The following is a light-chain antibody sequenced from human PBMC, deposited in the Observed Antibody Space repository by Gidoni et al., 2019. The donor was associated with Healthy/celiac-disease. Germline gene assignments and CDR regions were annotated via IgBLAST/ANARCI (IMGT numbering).Light chain of an antibody. Sequence: EIVKTQSPATLSVSPGERATLSCRASQSVSSNLAGYQQKPGQAPRLLIYGASTRATGIPARFSGSGSGTEFTLTISSLQSEDFAVYYCQQYNNWPGTFGQGTKVEIK. CDR2: GAS. CDR3: QQYNNWPGT. V-gene: IGKV3-15*01. J-gene: IGKJ1*01. CDR1: QSVSSN.